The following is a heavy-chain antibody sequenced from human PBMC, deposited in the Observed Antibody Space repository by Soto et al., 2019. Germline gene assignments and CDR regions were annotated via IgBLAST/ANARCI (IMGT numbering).Heavy chain of an antibody. D-gene: IGHD4-4*01. CDR1: GFTFSSYA. Sequence: AGGSLRLSCAASGFTFSSYAMHWVRQAPGKGLEWVAVISYDGSNKYYADPVKGRFTISRDNSKNTLYLQMNSLRAEDTAVYYCARDTGYYYYGMDVWGQGTTVTVSS. CDR2: ISYDGSNK. J-gene: IGHJ6*02. V-gene: IGHV3-30-3*01. CDR3: ARDTGYYYYGMDV.